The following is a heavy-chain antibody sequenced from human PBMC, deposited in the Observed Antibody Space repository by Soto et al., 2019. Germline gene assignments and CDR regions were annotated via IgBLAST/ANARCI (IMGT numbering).Heavy chain of an antibody. J-gene: IGHJ6*02. CDR2: IYYSGST. Sequence: SETLSLTCTVSGGSISSYYWSWIRQPPGKGLEWIGYIYYSGSTNYNPSLKSRVTISVDTSKNQFSLKLSSVTAADTAVYYCARGYTAPGGYYGMDVWGQGTTVTRLL. V-gene: IGHV4-59*01. D-gene: IGHD5-18*01. CDR3: ARGYTAPGGYYGMDV. CDR1: GGSISSYY.